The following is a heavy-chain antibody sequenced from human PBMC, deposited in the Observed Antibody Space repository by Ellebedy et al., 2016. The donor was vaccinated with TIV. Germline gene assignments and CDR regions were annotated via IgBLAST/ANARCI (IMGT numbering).Heavy chain of an antibody. Sequence: SETLSLXXTVSGGSISSGSYYWSWIRQPAGKGLEWIGRIYTSGSTNYNPSLKSRVTMSVDTSKNQFSLKLSSVTAADTAVYYCARAVATSAYYYYYYYMDVWGKGTTVTVSS. CDR3: ARAVATSAYYYYYYYMDV. V-gene: IGHV4-61*02. CDR2: IYTSGST. J-gene: IGHJ6*03. D-gene: IGHD5-12*01. CDR1: GGSISSGSYY.